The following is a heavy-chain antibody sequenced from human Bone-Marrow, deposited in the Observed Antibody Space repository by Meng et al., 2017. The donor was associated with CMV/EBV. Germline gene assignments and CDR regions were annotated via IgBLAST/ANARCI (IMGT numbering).Heavy chain of an antibody. J-gene: IGHJ4*02. CDR3: ARERIVGATFDY. CDR1: GGTFSSYA. D-gene: IGHD1-26*01. Sequence: SVKVSCKASGGTFSSYAISWVRQAPGQGLEWMGGIIPIFGTANYAQKFQGRVTITTDESTSTAYMELSSLRSDDTAVYYCARERIVGATFDYWGQGTLVTVSS. V-gene: IGHV1-69*05. CDR2: IIPIFGTA.